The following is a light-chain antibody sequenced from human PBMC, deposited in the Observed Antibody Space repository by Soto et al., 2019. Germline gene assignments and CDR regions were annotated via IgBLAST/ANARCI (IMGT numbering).Light chain of an antibody. V-gene: IGKV3-20*01. CDR2: VAS. CDR1: QSVSAGY. J-gene: IGKJ1*01. Sequence: EIVLTQSPGTLSLSPGERATISCRASQSVSAGYLAWYQQRPGQAPRLLIYVASYRAPGIPDRFSGSGSGTDFTLTISSLEPEDSAVYYCQQYGGSPTFGQGTKVDIK. CDR3: QQYGGSPT.